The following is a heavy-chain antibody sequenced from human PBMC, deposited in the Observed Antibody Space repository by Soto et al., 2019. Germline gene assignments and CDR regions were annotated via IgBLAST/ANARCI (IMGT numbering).Heavy chain of an antibody. CDR3: ARGGASTDYYSSRGGERNAFDI. Sequence: QVQLVQSGAEVKKPGASVKVSCKASGYTFSSHYMHWVRQAPGQGLECMGIIDPSGGSTAYAQKFQGRVTMTSDTSTSTVFMELSSLRSEDTAVYYCARGGASTDYYSSRGGERNAFDIWGQGTMVTVSS. J-gene: IGHJ3*02. CDR1: GYTFSSHY. D-gene: IGHD3-22*01. CDR2: IDPSGGST. V-gene: IGHV1-46*03.